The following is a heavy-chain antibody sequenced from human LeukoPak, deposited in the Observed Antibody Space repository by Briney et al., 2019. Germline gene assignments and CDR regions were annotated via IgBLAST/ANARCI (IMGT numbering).Heavy chain of an antibody. CDR2: IYYSGSA. Sequence: SETLSLTCTVSGVSINSYYWSWTRQPPGKGLEWIGYIYYSGSANYNPSLKSRITTSIDTSKNQFSLKLSSVTAADTAVYYCASRSGSYRDYWGQGTLVTVSS. D-gene: IGHD1-26*01. CDR1: GVSINSYY. CDR3: ASRSGSYRDY. J-gene: IGHJ4*02. V-gene: IGHV4-59*12.